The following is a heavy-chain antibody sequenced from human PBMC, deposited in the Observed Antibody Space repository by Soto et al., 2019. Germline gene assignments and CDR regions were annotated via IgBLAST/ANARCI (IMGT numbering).Heavy chain of an antibody. CDR2: IWNDGSNN. CDR1: GFTFNNYG. CDR3: ARRQIPPPTRGAANARGGMDV. D-gene: IGHD6-13*01. V-gene: IGHV3-33*01. J-gene: IGHJ6*02. Sequence: QVQLVESGGGVVQPGRSLRLSCAASGFTFNNYGMHWVRQAPGKGLEWLAGIWNDGSNNSYANSVKGRFTISRVNSKNKLYRQMSSLRAEDTAVYYCARRQIPPPTRGAANARGGMDVWGQGTTVTVPS.